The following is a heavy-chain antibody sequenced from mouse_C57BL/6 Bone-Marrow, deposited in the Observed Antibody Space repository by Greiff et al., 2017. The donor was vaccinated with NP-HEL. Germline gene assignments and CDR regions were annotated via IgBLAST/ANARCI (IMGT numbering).Heavy chain of an antibody. Sequence: GGGLVQPKGSLTLSCAASGFTFNTYAMHWVRQAPGKELEWVARLRSKSSNYATYYADSVKDRCTISRDDSQSMLYLQMNNLKTEDTAMYYGVRPPYGNPYFDVWGTGTTVTVSS. CDR2: LRSKSSNYAT. CDR3: VRPPYGNPYFDV. V-gene: IGHV10-3*01. D-gene: IGHD1-1*01. J-gene: IGHJ1*03. CDR1: GFTFNTYA.